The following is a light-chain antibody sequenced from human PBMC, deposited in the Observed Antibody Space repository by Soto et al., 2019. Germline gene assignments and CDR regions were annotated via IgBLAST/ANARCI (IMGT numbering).Light chain of an antibody. Sequence: QSVLTQPPSVTGAPGQRVTISCTGSSPNIGAGYDVHWYQQLPRTAPKLLIYSNSNRPSGVPDGFSGSKSGTSASLAITGLQAEDAADYYCQSYDSSLSGSRVFGGGTKLTVL. V-gene: IGLV1-40*01. J-gene: IGLJ2*01. CDR1: SPNIGAGYD. CDR3: QSYDSSLSGSRV. CDR2: SNS.